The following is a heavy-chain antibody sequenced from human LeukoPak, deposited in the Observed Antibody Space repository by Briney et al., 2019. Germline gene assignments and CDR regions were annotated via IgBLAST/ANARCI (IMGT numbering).Heavy chain of an antibody. D-gene: IGHD3-22*01. J-gene: IGHJ4*02. CDR3: ARGKDPSGYYYFDY. CDR2: IYYSENT. V-gene: IGHV4-39*01. CDR1: SGSLSTSSYY. Sequence: PSETLSLTCTVSSGSLSTSSYYWGWIRQPPGEGLEWIGSIYYSENTYYNPSLKSRVTISVDTSKNQFSLKLNSVTAADTAVYYCARGKDPSGYYYFDYWGQGTLVTVSS.